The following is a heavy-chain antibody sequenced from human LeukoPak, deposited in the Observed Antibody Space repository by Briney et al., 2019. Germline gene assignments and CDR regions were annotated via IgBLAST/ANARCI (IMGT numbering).Heavy chain of an antibody. J-gene: IGHJ6*03. CDR3: AKEWYSGYASGDYYYYYMDV. D-gene: IGHD5-12*01. Sequence: GGSLRLSCAASGFIFSSYGMHWVRQAPGKGLEWVAVIWYDGSKKYYADSVKGRFTISRDSSKNTLYLQMNSLRAEDTAVYYCAKEWYSGYASGDYYYYYMDVWGKGTTVTVSS. V-gene: IGHV3-33*06. CDR2: IWYDGSKK. CDR1: GFIFSSYG.